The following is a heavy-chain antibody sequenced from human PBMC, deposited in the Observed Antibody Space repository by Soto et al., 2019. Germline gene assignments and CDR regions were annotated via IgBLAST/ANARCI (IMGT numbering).Heavy chain of an antibody. Sequence: GSLRLSCAASGFTFSSYAMSWVRQAPGKGLEWVSAISGSGGSTYYADSVKGRFTISRDNSKNTLYLQMNSLRAEDTAVYYCAKHRYCTGGSCYLLIGYWGQGTLVTVSS. V-gene: IGHV3-23*01. J-gene: IGHJ4*02. CDR1: GFTFSSYA. CDR2: ISGSGGST. D-gene: IGHD2-15*01. CDR3: AKHRYCTGGSCYLLIGY.